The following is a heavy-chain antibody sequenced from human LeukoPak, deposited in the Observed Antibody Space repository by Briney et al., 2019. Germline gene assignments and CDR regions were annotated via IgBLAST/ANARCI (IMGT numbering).Heavy chain of an antibody. CDR3: ARVRGYCSSTSCYRLAFDI. Sequence: SETLSLTCAVYGGSFSGYYWGWIRQPPGKGLEWIGEINHSGSTNYNPSLKSRVTISVDTSKNQFSLKLSSVTAADAAVYYCARVRGYCSSTSCYRLAFDIWGQGTMVTVSS. J-gene: IGHJ3*02. V-gene: IGHV4-34*01. D-gene: IGHD2-2*02. CDR1: GGSFSGYY. CDR2: INHSGST.